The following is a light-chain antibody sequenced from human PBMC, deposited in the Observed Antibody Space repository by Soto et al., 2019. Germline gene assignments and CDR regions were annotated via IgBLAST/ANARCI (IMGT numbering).Light chain of an antibody. CDR2: DTS. V-gene: IGKV1-5*01. CDR3: QQYHSYPLT. Sequence: DLQLTQSPSTLSASVGDRVTITCRASQSVSTWLAWYQQKPGQAPKLLVYDTSTLESGVPSRCSGSGSGTEFTLPISRLQPDDFATYYCQQYHSYPLTVGGGTKVEIK. J-gene: IGKJ4*01. CDR1: QSVSTW.